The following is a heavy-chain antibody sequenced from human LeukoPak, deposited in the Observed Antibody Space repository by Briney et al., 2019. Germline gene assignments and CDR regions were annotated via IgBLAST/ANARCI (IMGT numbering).Heavy chain of an antibody. CDR1: GGSISSYY. CDR2: IYYSGST. D-gene: IGHD6-19*01. CDR3: ARGEVAGTAGC. J-gene: IGHJ4*02. V-gene: IGHV4-59*08. Sequence: PSETLSLTCTVSGGSISSYYWSWIRQPPGKGLEWIGYIYYSGSTNYNPSLKSRLTISVDTSKNQFSLKLSSVTAADTAVYYCARGEVAGTAGCWGQGTLVTVSS.